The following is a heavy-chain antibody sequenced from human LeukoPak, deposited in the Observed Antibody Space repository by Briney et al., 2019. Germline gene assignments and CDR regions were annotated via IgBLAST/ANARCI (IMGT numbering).Heavy chain of an antibody. J-gene: IGHJ4*02. CDR2: IIPIFGTA. CDR1: GGTFSSYA. Sequence: GASVKVSCKASGGTFSSYAISWVRQTPGQGLEWMGGIIPIFGTANYAQKFQGRVTITADESTSTAYMELSSLRSEDTAVYYCARAGLRFLEWLSPFDYWGQGTLVTVSS. CDR3: ARAGLRFLEWLSPFDY. D-gene: IGHD3-3*01. V-gene: IGHV1-69*13.